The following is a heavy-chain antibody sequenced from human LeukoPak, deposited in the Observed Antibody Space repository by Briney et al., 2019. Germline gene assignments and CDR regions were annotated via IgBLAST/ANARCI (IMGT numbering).Heavy chain of an antibody. Sequence: GASVKVSCKASGYTFTGYYMHWVRQAPGQGLEWMGWINPNSGGTNYAQKFQGRVTMTRNTSISTAYMELSSLRSEDTAVYYCARGITMVRAQYGMDVWGQGTTVTVSS. CDR2: INPNSGGT. CDR3: ARGITMVRAQYGMDV. D-gene: IGHD3-10*01. J-gene: IGHJ6*02. CDR1: GYTFTGYY. V-gene: IGHV1-2*02.